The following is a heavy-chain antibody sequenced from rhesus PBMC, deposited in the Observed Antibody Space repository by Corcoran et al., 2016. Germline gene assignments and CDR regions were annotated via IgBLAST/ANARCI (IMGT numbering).Heavy chain of an antibody. V-gene: IGHV4-122*02. Sequence: QVQLQESGPGLVKPSETLSLTCAVSGGYISSGYYYWSWIRQHPGKGLEWIGDITYSGRTSHDPSLKRRVTISSDTSNTQFSLMLSSVTAADTSVYYCARDTAGTDYWGQGVLVTVSS. D-gene: IGHD5-24*01. CDR1: GGYISSGYYY. CDR2: ITYSGRT. CDR3: ARDTAGTDY. J-gene: IGHJ4*01.